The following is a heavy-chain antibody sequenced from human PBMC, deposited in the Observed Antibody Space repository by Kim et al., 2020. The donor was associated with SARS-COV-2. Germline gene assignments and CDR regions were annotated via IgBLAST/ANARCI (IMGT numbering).Heavy chain of an antibody. V-gene: IGHV3-21*01. Sequence: DSVKGRFTISRDNAKNSLYLQMNSLRAEDTAVYYCARVGKIFGVVTGFDYWGQGTLVTVSS. D-gene: IGHD3-3*01. CDR3: ARVGKIFGVVTGFDY. J-gene: IGHJ4*02.